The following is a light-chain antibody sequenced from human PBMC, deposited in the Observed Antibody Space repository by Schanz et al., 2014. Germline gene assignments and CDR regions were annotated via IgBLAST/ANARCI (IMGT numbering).Light chain of an antibody. V-gene: IGLV2-14*03. Sequence: QSALTQPASVSGSPGQSITISCTGTSSDVGGYDYISWYQHHPGKARQLMIYDVSNRPSGVSLRFSGSKSGNPASLTISGLKAEDGGDYYCNSYSSSTALVFGGGTK. CDR1: SSDVGGYDY. CDR2: DVS. J-gene: IGLJ2*01. CDR3: NSYSSSTALV.